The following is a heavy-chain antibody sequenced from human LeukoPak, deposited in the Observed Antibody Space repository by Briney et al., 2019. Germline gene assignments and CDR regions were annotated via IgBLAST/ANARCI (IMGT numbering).Heavy chain of an antibody. J-gene: IGHJ6*02. V-gene: IGHV3-23*01. D-gene: IGHD1-14*01. CDR2: ISGSGGTT. CDR3: AKVSGGGLYYDGMDV. CDR1: GFTVDSNY. Sequence: GGSLRLSCAASGFTVDSNYLNWVRQAPGKGLEWVSVISGSGGTTHYADSVKGRFTISRDSSKNTLYLQMNSLRAEDTAVYYCAKVSGGGLYYDGMDVWGQGTTVTVSS.